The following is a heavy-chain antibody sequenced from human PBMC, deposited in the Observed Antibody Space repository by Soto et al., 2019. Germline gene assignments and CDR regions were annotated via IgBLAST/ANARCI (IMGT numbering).Heavy chain of an antibody. CDR1: GYTFTGYY. J-gene: IGHJ6*02. CDR3: AASVGYCSSTSCYIEKYGMDV. Sequence: ASVKVSCKASGYTFTGYYMHWVRQAPGQGLEWMGWINPNSGGTNYAQKFQGWVTMTRDTSISTAYMELSRLRSDDTAVYYCAASVGYCSSTSCYIEKYGMDVWGQGTTVTVSS. D-gene: IGHD2-2*02. V-gene: IGHV1-2*04. CDR2: INPNSGGT.